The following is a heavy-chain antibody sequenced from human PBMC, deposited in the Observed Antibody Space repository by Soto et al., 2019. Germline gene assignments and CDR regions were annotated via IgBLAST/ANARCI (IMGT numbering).Heavy chain of an antibody. CDR3: ARGPTGNFFDY. CDR1: GYTFTHYG. CDR2: VTSFNGNT. D-gene: IGHD1-1*01. Sequence: GASVKVSCKPSGYTFTHYGINWMRQVPGQGLEWMGWVTSFNGNTKYAQKFHGRVTMTTDTSTSTVYMELRSLRSDDTALYYCARGPTGNFFDYWGPGSLVTVSS. J-gene: IGHJ4*02. V-gene: IGHV1-18*01.